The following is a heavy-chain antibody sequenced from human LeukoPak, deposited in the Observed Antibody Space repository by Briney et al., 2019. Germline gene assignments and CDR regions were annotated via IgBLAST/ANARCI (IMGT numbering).Heavy chain of an antibody. V-gene: IGHV1-8*02. CDR1: GYTFTSYG. CDR2: MNPNSGNT. D-gene: IGHD6-13*01. Sequence: GAXVKVSCKASGYTFTSYGISWVRQATGQGLEWMGWMNPNSGNTGYAQKFQGRVTMTRNTSISTAYMELSSLRSEDTAVYYCAAAGTGDYYYYYGMDVWGQGTTVTVSS. J-gene: IGHJ6*02. CDR3: AAAGTGDYYYYYGMDV.